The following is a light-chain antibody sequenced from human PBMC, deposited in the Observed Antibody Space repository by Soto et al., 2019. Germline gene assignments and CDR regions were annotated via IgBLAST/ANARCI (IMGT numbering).Light chain of an antibody. V-gene: IGLV2-14*01. CDR1: SSDIGGYNF. CDR3: SSYTSSTTVV. J-gene: IGLJ2*01. Sequence: QSALTQPPSASGSPGQSVAISCTGTSSDIGGYNFVSWYQQYPGKAPKVLIYEVSKRASGVSTRFSGSKSGNTASLTISGLQAEDEADYYCSSYTSSTTVVFGGGTKLTVL. CDR2: EVS.